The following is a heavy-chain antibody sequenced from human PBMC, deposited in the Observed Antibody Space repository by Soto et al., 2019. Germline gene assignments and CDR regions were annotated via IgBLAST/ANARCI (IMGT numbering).Heavy chain of an antibody. J-gene: IGHJ6*02. V-gene: IGHV4-34*01. Sequence: SSETLSLTCAVYGGSFSGYYWSWIRQPPGKGLEWIGEINHSGSTNYNPSLKSRVTISVDTSKNQFSLKLSSVTAADTAVYYCAPRPKSYYYYGMDVWGQGTTVTVSS. D-gene: IGHD6-6*01. CDR3: APRPKSYYYYGMDV. CDR1: GGSFSGYY. CDR2: INHSGST.